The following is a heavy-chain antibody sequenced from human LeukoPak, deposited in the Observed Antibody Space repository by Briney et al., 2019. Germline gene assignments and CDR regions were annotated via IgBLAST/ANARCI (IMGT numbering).Heavy chain of an antibody. J-gene: IGHJ6*03. CDR1: GFTYSSYS. CDR2: ISSSSSYI. CDR3: ARGRSGWHEYYYYYYMDV. Sequence: GGSLRLXCAASGFTYSSYSMNWVRRAPGKGLESVSSISSSSSYIYYADSVKGRFTISRDNAKNSLYLQMNSLRAEDTAVYYCARGRSGWHEYYYYYYMDVWGKGTTVTVSS. V-gene: IGHV3-21*01. D-gene: IGHD6-19*01.